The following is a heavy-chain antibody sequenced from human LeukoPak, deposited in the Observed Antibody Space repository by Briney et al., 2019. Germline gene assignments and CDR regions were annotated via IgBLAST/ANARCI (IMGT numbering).Heavy chain of an antibody. V-gene: IGHV3-30*18. J-gene: IGHJ4*02. D-gene: IGHD6-13*01. CDR2: ISYDGSNK. CDR1: GFTFSSYG. Sequence: PGRSLRLSCAASGFTFSSYGMHWVRQAPGKGLGWVAVISYDGSNKYYADSVKGRFTISGDNSKNTLYLQMNSLRAEDTAVYYCAKPVGKYSSRWYSLGYWAQGTLVTVSS. CDR3: AKPVGKYSSRWYSLGY.